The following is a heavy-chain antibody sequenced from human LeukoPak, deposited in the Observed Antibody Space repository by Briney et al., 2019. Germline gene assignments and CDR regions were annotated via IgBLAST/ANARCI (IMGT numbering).Heavy chain of an antibody. J-gene: IGHJ4*02. V-gene: IGHV1-2*02. Sequence: ASVKVSCKASGYTFTGYYMHWVRQAPGQGLEWMGWINPNSGGKNYAQKFQGRVTMTRDTSISTAYMELSRLRSDDTAVYYCASGDVVRGVIIPLDYWGQGTLVTVSS. D-gene: IGHD3-10*01. CDR1: GYTFTGYY. CDR2: INPNSGGK. CDR3: ASGDVVRGVIIPLDY.